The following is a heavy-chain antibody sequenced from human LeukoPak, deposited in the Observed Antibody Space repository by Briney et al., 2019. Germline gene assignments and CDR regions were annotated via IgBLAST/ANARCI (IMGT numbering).Heavy chain of an antibody. D-gene: IGHD2-21*01. Sequence: GGSLRLSCAASGLTLSNYWMHWVRQAPGKGLVWVSRMNNDGSGTTYADSVRGRFTISRDNAKNTLYLQMNSLRVEDTAVYFYAREIMVSREWYFDLWGRGTPVTVAS. CDR1: GLTLSNYW. J-gene: IGHJ2*01. CDR2: MNNDGSGT. V-gene: IGHV3-74*01. CDR3: AREIMVSREWYFDL.